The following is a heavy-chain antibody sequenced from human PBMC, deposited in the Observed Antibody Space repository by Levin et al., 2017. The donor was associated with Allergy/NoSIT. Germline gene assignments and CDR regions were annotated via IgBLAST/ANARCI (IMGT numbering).Heavy chain of an antibody. CDR2: IIPIFGTA. V-gene: IGHV1-69*13. CDR1: GGTFSSYA. CDR3: ARMVPGAGAYYFDY. J-gene: IGHJ4*02. Sequence: ASVKVSCKASGGTFSSYAISWVRQAPGQGLEWMGGIIPIFGTANYAQKFQGRVTITADESTSTAYMELSSLRSEDTAVYYCARMVPGAGAYYFDYWGQGTLVTVSS. D-gene: IGHD6-19*01.